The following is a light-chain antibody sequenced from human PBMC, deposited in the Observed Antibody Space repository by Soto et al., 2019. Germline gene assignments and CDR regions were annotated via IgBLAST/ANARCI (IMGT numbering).Light chain of an antibody. CDR1: QTITTW. V-gene: IGKV1-5*01. J-gene: IGKJ1*01. Sequence: DIRVTQSPPTLSASVGDRVTITCRASQTITTWLAWYQQKPGKAPKLLVYDASTLQSGVATRFSGSGSGTEFTLRISGLQPEDSATYYCQQYTNTNNPWMFGQGTKGEI. CDR2: DAS. CDR3: QQYTNTNNPWM.